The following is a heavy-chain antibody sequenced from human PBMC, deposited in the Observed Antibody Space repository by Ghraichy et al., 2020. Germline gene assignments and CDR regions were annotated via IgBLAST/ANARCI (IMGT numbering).Heavy chain of an antibody. V-gene: IGHV3-48*03. CDR2: ISSSGSTI. D-gene: IGHD6-19*01. CDR1: GFTFSSYE. CDR3: ASNSGWYRSNDY. J-gene: IGHJ4*02. Sequence: GSLRLSCAASGFTFSSYEMNWVRQAPGKGLEWVSYISSSGSTIYYADSVKGRFTISRDNAKNSLYLQMNSLRAEDTAVYYCASNSGWYRSNDYWGQGTLVTVSS.